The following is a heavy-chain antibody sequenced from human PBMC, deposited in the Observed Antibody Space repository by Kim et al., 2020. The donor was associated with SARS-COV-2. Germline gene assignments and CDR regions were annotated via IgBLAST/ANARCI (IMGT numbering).Heavy chain of an antibody. CDR3: AKEEAAAGPLDY. CDR2: IYSGSSRT. J-gene: IGHJ4*02. D-gene: IGHD6-13*01. V-gene: IGHV3-23*03. CDR1: GFTFSSYA. Sequence: GGSLRLSCAASGFTFSSYAMSWVRQAPGKGLEWVSFIYSGSSRTYYADSVKGRFTISRDNSKNTLYLQMNSLRAEDTAVYYCAKEEAAAGPLDYWGQGTLVTVSS.